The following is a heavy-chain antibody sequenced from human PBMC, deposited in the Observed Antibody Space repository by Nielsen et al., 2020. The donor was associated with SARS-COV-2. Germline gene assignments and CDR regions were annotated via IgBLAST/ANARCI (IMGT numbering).Heavy chain of an antibody. J-gene: IGHJ6*02. V-gene: IGHV1-46*01. CDR1: GYTFTSYY. CDR3: ARDRYYYGSGSYPYYYGMDV. CDR2: INPSGGST. Sequence: ASVKVSCKASGYTFTSYYMHWVRQAPGQGLEWMGIINPSGGSTSYAQKFQGRVTMTRDTSTSTVYMELSSLRSEDTAVYYCARDRYYYGSGSYPYYYGMDVWGQGTTVTGLL. D-gene: IGHD3-10*01.